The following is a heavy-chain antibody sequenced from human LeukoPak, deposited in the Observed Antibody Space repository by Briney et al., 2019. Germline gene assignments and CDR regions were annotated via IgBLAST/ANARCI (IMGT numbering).Heavy chain of an antibody. CDR2: INHSGST. J-gene: IGHJ4*02. CDR1: GGSFSGYY. CDR3: AREGDYYDSSGYYTMIDY. D-gene: IGHD3-22*01. Sequence: PSETLSLTCAVYGGSFSGYYWSWIRQPPGKGLEWIGEINHSGSTNYNPSLKSRVTISVDTSKNQFSLKLSSVTAADTAVYYCAREGDYYDSSGYYTMIDYWGQGTLVTVSS. V-gene: IGHV4-34*01.